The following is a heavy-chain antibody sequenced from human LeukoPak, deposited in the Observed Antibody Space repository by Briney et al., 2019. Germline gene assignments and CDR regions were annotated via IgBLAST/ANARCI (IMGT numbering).Heavy chain of an antibody. J-gene: IGHJ3*02. CDR3: ARGGRRELDDAFDI. CDR2: IYYSGST. Sequence: SQTLSLTCTVSGGSISSGGYYWSWIRQPPGKGLEWIGYIYYSGSTNYNPSLKSRVTISVDTSKNQFSLRLSSVTAADTAVYYCARGGRRELDDAFDIWGQGTMVTVSS. D-gene: IGHD1-26*01. CDR1: GGSISSGGYY. V-gene: IGHV4-61*08.